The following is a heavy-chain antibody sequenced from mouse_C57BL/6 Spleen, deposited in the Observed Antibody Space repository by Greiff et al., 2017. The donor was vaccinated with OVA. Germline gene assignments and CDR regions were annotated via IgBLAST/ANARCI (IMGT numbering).Heavy chain of an antibody. CDR2: ISDGGSYT. J-gene: IGHJ4*01. CDR1: GFTFSSYA. CDR3: ARAGVYDYDAMDY. Sequence: DVKLVESGGGLVKPGGSLKLSCAASGFTFSSYAMSWVRQTPEKRLEWVATISDGGSYTYYPDNVKGRFTISRDNAKNNLYLQMSHLKSEDTAMYYCARAGVYDYDAMDYWGQGTSVTVSS. V-gene: IGHV5-4*03. D-gene: IGHD1-3*01.